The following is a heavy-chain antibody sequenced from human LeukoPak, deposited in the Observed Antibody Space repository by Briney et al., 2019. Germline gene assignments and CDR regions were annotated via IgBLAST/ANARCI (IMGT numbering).Heavy chain of an antibody. CDR1: GFTFSNYN. Sequence: GGSLRLSCAASGFTFSNYNMNRVRQAPGKGLEWVSHITSSSTIYYADSVKGRFTISRDNAKNSLYLQMNSLRDEDTAVYYCARRFDSWGQGTLVTVSS. V-gene: IGHV3-48*02. CDR3: ARRFDS. J-gene: IGHJ4*02. CDR2: ITSSSTI.